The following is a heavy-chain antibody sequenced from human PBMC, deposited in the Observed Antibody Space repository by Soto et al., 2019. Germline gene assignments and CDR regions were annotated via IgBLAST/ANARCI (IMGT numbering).Heavy chain of an antibody. CDR1: GFTFSTYV. CDR3: ARAAYVEGYFDL. CDR2: IGTAGDT. D-gene: IGHD3-16*01. V-gene: IGHV3-13*01. Sequence: GGSLRLSCAASGFTFSTYVMHWVRQVTGKGLEWVSAIGTAGDTYYPGSVKGRFSISREDAKNSLYLQVNSLTAGDTAVYYCARAAYVEGYFDLWGRGTLVTVSS. J-gene: IGHJ2*01.